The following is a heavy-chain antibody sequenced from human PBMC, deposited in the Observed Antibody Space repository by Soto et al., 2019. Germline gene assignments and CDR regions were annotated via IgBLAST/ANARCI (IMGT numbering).Heavy chain of an antibody. CDR1: GDSISRNY. Sequence: LSLTCTVSGDSISRNYWSWIRQPAGKGLEYIGRIYIDNSETTNYNPSLKSRVTMSADTSKNQFSLNLKSVTAADTAVYYCARGPGTYNCFDSWGQGTLVTVSS. CDR2: IYIDNSETT. CDR3: ARGPGTYNCFDS. V-gene: IGHV4-4*07. J-gene: IGHJ5*01. D-gene: IGHD3-10*01.